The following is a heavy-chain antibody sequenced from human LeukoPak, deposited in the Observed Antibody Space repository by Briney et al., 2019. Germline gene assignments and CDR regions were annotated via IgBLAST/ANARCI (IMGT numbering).Heavy chain of an antibody. CDR2: ISYDGSNK. V-gene: IGHV3-30-3*01. D-gene: IGHD6-13*01. J-gene: IGHJ4*02. Sequence: PGGSLRLSCAASGFTFSSYAMHWVRQAPGKGLEWVAVISYDGSNKYYADSVKGRFTISRDNSKNTMYLQMNSLRPEDTAVYYCARVAGYSSSWYRESGDYYFDYWGQGTLVTVSS. CDR1: GFTFSSYA. CDR3: ARVAGYSSSWYRESGDYYFDY.